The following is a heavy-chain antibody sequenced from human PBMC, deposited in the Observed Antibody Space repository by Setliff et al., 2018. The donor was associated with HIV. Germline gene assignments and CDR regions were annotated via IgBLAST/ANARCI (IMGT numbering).Heavy chain of an antibody. CDR1: GGSISSGSYY. CDR2: IYHTGST. CDR3: ASELQGHSSSWPNY. V-gene: IGHV4-39*01. J-gene: IGHJ4*02. D-gene: IGHD6-13*01. Sequence: KASETLSLTCTVSGGSISSGSYYWGWIRQPPGNGLEWIGSIYHTGSTYYKPSLKSRVTISVDTSKNQFSLRLSSVAAGDTAVYYCASELQGHSSSWPNYWGQGTLVTVSS.